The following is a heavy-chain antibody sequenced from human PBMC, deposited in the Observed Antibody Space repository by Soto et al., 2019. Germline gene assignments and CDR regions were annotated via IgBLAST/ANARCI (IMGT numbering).Heavy chain of an antibody. CDR1: GFTFSSYA. CDR3: ANSEARYQLLWYYYYYGMEV. J-gene: IGHJ6*02. V-gene: IGHV3-23*01. CDR2: ISGSGGST. D-gene: IGHD2-2*01. Sequence: PGGSLRLACAASGFTFSSYAMSWVRQAPGKGLEWVSAISGSGGSTYYADSVKGRFTISRDNSKNTLYLQMNSLRAEDTAVYYCANSEARYQLLWYYYYYGMEVWGQGTTVTVSS.